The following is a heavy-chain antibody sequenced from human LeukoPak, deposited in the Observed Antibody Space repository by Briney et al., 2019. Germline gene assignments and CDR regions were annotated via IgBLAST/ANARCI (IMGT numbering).Heavy chain of an antibody. CDR2: INHSGST. CDR1: GGSISSSNW. J-gene: IGHJ4*02. Sequence: SGTLSLTCAVSGGSISSSNWWSWIRQPPGKGLEWIGEINHSGSTNYNPSLKSRVTISVDTSKNQFSLKLSSVTAADTAVYYCARVKTVAGIDYWGQGTLVTVSS. D-gene: IGHD6-19*01. V-gene: IGHV4-4*02. CDR3: ARVKTVAGIDY.